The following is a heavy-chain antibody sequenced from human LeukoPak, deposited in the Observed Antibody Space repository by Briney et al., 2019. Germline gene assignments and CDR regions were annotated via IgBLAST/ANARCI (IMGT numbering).Heavy chain of an antibody. Sequence: GGSLRLPCSASGFSVTTKYMNWVRQAPGKGLEWVSNLDAGGYTYYAVSGQGRFTISRYNYTNTLYLHMNRLRVDDTAVYYCATHRGELPRWSFGYWGLGTLVTVSS. CDR1: GFSVTTKY. CDR3: ATHRGELPRWSFGY. D-gene: IGHD3-10*01. V-gene: IGHV3-53*01. CDR2: LDAGGYT. J-gene: IGHJ4*02.